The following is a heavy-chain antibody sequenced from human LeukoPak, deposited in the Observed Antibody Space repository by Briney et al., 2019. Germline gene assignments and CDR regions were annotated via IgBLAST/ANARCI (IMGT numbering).Heavy chain of an antibody. CDR2: IYYSGST. Sequence: SETLSLTRTVSGGSISSGGYYWSWIRQHPGKGLEWFGYIYYSGSTYYNPSLKCRLTISVDTSKNQFSLKLSSVTAADTAVYYCARATYYYDSSGYYWVIDYWGQGTLVTVSS. D-gene: IGHD3-22*01. CDR3: ARATYYYDSSGYYWVIDY. CDR1: GGSISSGGYY. V-gene: IGHV4-31*03. J-gene: IGHJ4*02.